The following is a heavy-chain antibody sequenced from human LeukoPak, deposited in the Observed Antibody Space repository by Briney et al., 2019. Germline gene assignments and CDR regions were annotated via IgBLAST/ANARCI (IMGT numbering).Heavy chain of an antibody. V-gene: IGHV3-20*01. Sequence: PGGSLRLSCAASGFTFSSYSMNWVRQAPGKGLEWVSGINWNGGSTGYADSVKGRFTISRDNAKNSLYLQMNSLRAEDTALYHCARAYGSGSYPNDYWGQGTLVTVSS. CDR3: ARAYGSGSYPNDY. CDR1: GFTFSSYS. D-gene: IGHD3-10*01. J-gene: IGHJ4*02. CDR2: INWNGGST.